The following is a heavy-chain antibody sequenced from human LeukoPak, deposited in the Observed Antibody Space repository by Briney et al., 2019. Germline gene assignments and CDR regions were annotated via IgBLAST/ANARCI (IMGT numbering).Heavy chain of an antibody. D-gene: IGHD6-25*01. CDR2: INHSDNN. CDR3: ESGARKQGLNNWFDP. CDR1: GGSFSGYY. Sequence: SETLSLTCAVSGGSFSGYYWSWIRQPPGKGLEWIGKINHSDNNNHTPSRETRDTISVVTAENPFSLKLISVTAADAAVYYCESGARKQGLNNWFDPWGQGTLVTVSS. V-gene: IGHV4-34*01. J-gene: IGHJ5*02.